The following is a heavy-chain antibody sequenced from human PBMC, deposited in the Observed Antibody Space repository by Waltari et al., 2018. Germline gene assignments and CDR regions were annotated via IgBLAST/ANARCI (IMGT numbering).Heavy chain of an antibody. J-gene: IGHJ4*01. CDR3: ARGEGGANEY. CDR2: ISSGASTI. Sequence: EVQLVESGGGLVQPGGYLRLLCAASGFTFRNYEMNWVRQAPGKGLEWVSYISSGASTIFYADSVKGRFTISRDNAKNSVYLEMNSLRADDTAIYYCARGEGGANEYWGQGTLVTVSS. CDR1: GFTFRNYE. V-gene: IGHV3-48*03. D-gene: IGHD1-26*01.